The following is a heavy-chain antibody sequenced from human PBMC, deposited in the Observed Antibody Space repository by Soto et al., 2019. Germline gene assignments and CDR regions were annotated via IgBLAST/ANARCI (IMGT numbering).Heavy chain of an antibody. CDR1: SCPFSTEN. D-gene: IGHD5-12*01. V-gene: IGHV3-21*01. CDR2: ISGSVTYI. CDR3: ARDDGFSATSVNAFDI. Sequence: AXFSLTRSFGAPSCPFSTENVILVRQAPGKGLEWVSSISGSVTYIYYADSVKGRFTISRDSAKNSLHLQMNSLRADETAVYYCARDDGFSATSVNAFDIWGQGTMVTVS. J-gene: IGHJ3*02.